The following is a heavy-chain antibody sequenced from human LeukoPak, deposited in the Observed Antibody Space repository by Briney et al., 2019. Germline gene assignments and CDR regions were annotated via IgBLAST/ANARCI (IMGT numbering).Heavy chain of an antibody. D-gene: IGHD5-24*01. V-gene: IGHV3-23*01. Sequence: GGTLRLSCAASGFSFSSHGMSWVRQAPGKGLEWVSGIIGGAGSTYYADSVKGRFTISGDNSKNTLFLQMNSLRAEDTAVYYCAKDDRWLQFCCWGQGTLVTVSS. CDR2: IIGGAGST. J-gene: IGHJ4*02. CDR1: GFSFSSHG. CDR3: AKDDRWLQFCC.